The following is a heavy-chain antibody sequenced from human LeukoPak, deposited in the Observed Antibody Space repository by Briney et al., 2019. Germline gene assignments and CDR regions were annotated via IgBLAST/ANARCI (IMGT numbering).Heavy chain of an antibody. CDR1: GGSFSGYY. CDR2: INHSGST. Sequence: PSETLSLTCAVSGGSFSGYYWSWIRQPPGKGLEWIGEINHSGSTNYNPSLKSRATISVDTSKNQFSLKLSSVTAADTAVYYCARPRAADAFDIWGQGTMVTVSS. V-gene: IGHV4-34*01. D-gene: IGHD6-25*01. J-gene: IGHJ3*02. CDR3: ARPRAADAFDI.